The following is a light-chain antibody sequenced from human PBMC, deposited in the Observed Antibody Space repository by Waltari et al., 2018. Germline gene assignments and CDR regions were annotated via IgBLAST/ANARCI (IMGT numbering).Light chain of an antibody. J-gene: IGKJ1*01. Sequence: EIVMTQSPATLSVSPGERATLSCRASQSVSSNLAWYQQKPGQAPRLLIYGASARATGIPARVSGSGSGTEFTLTISSLQSEDFAVYYCQQYNNWLRTFGQGTKVEIK. CDR3: QQYNNWLRT. V-gene: IGKV3-15*01. CDR2: GAS. CDR1: QSVSSN.